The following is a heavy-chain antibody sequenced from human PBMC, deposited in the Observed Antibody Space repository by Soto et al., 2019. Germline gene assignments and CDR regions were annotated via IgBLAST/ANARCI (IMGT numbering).Heavy chain of an antibody. Sequence: QVQLVQSGAEVKKPGASVKVSCKGSGYSFRSYDITWVRQAPGQGLEWMGWVHPETGSTGYAQRFQGRVSMTSDTSRNTTYMELIDLRVEDKAVYSCARVRVPADWLDPWGLGTLVTVSS. CDR2: VHPETGST. V-gene: IGHV1-8*02. CDR1: GYSFRSYD. J-gene: IGHJ5*02. CDR3: ARVRVPADWLDP.